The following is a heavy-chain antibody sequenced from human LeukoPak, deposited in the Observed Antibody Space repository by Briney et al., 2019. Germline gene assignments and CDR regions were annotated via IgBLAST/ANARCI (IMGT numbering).Heavy chain of an antibody. V-gene: IGHV4-34*01. J-gene: IGHJ2*01. D-gene: IGHD3-9*01. CDR1: GFIFSSYW. CDR3: ARRLRYFPRYFDL. CDR2: INHSGST. Sequence: GSLRLSCAASGFIFSSYWMSWIRQPPGKGLEWIGEINHSGSTNYNPSLKSRVTISVDTSKNQFSLKLSSVTAADTAVYYCARRLRYFPRYFDLWGRGTLVTVSS.